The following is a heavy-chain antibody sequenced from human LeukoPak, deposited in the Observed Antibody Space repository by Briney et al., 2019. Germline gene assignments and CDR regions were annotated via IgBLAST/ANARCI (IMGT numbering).Heavy chain of an antibody. CDR2: IYSGGST. J-gene: IGHJ4*02. D-gene: IGHD6-13*01. V-gene: IGHV3-66*01. CDR1: GFTVSSNY. Sequence: GGSLRLSCAASGFTVSSNYMSWVRQAPGKGLEWVSVIYSGGSTYYADSVKGRFTISRDNSKNTLYLQMNSLRAEDTAVYYCETPGIAAAGTGYWGQGTLVTVSS. CDR3: ETPGIAAAGTGY.